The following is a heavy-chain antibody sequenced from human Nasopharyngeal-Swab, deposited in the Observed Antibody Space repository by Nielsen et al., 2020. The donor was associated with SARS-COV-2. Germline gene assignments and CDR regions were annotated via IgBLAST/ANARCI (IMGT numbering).Heavy chain of an antibody. Sequence: WIRQPPGKGLEWVGRTRKRGNTYATEYAASVKGRFTISRVDSRNSLYLHMGGLTTEDTAVYYCSRWEGGAYFDYWGQGTLVTVSS. J-gene: IGHJ4*02. D-gene: IGHD1-26*01. CDR2: TRKRGNTYAT. CDR3: SRWEGGAYFDY. V-gene: IGHV3-72*01.